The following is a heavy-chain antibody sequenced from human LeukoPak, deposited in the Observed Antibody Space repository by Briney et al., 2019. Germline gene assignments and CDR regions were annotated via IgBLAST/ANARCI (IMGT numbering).Heavy chain of an antibody. D-gene: IGHD5-12*01. CDR3: ARDRGGRTGYASGDFDF. CDR2: VFYSGVT. V-gene: IGHV4-38-2*02. Sequence: SSETLSLTCVVSSFSISNGFYWVWIRQPPGKGLEWIGKVFYSGVTYYNPSLMSRVTISVDTSKNQFSLKLSSVTPPHTAVYYCARDRGGRTGYASGDFDFWGQGVLVTVSS. J-gene: IGHJ4*02. CDR1: SFSISNGFY.